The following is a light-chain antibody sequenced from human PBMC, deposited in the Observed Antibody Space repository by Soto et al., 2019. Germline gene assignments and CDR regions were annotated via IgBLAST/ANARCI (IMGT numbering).Light chain of an antibody. CDR2: GNS. J-gene: IGLJ2*01. V-gene: IGLV1-40*01. Sequence: QSVLTQPPSVSGAPGQRVTISCTGSSSNIGAGYDVHWYQQLPGTAPKVLIYGNSNRPSGVPDRFSGSKSGTSASLAITGLQAEDEADYYCQSYDSSLTGAVFGGGTKLTV. CDR1: SSNIGAGYD. CDR3: QSYDSSLTGAV.